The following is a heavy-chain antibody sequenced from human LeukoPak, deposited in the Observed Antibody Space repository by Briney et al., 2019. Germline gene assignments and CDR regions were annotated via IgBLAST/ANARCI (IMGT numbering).Heavy chain of an antibody. Sequence: PSETLSLTCAVYGGSFSGYYWSWIRQPPGKGLEWIGEINHSGSTNYNPSLKSRVTISVDTSKNQFSLKLSSVTAADTAVYYCAREYGRRGSRLGRSNSGSYSWFDPWGQGTLVTVSS. J-gene: IGHJ5*02. D-gene: IGHD1-26*01. CDR2: INHSGST. CDR3: AREYGRRGSRLGRSNSGSYSWFDP. V-gene: IGHV4-34*01. CDR1: GGSFSGYY.